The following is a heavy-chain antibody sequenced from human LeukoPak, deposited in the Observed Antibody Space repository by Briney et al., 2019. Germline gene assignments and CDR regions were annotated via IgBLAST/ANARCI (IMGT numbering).Heavy chain of an antibody. D-gene: IGHD3-22*01. CDR2: IYDSGST. CDR3: ARRGSGYDSSGYYYHFDY. J-gene: IGHJ4*02. CDR1: GGSIRSSYYY. V-gene: IGHV4-39*01. Sequence: SETLSLTCTVSGGSIRSSYYYWGWIRQPPGKGLEWIVSIYDSGSTYYNPSLKSRVTISVDTSKNQFSLKLNSVTAADTAVYYCARRGSGYDSSGYYYHFDYWGQGTLVTVSS.